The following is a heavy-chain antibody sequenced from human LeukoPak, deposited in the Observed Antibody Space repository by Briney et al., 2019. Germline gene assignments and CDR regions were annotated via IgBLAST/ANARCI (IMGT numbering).Heavy chain of an antibody. CDR1: GGSISSGGYY. D-gene: IGHD1-7*01. CDR3: ASSLITGTQELDY. Sequence: SETLSLTCTVSGGSISSGGYYWSWIRQHPGKGLEWIGYIYYSGSTYYNPSLKSRVTISVDTSKNQFSLKLSSVTAADTAVHYCASSLITGTQELDYWGQGTLVTVSS. CDR2: IYYSGST. J-gene: IGHJ4*02. V-gene: IGHV4-31*03.